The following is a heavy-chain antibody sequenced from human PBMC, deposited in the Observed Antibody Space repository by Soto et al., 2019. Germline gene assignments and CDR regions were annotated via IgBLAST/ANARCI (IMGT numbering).Heavy chain of an antibody. CDR3: ARGNRPDYYGSGSYFAL. CDR2: INSDGSST. J-gene: IGHJ4*02. V-gene: IGHV3-74*01. CDR1: GFTFSSYW. Sequence: GGSLRLSCAASGFTFSSYWMHWVRQAPGKGLVWVSRINSDGSSTSYADSVKGRFTISRDNAKNTLYLQMNSLRAEDTAVYYCARGNRPDYYGSGSYFALWGQGTLVTVSS. D-gene: IGHD3-10*01.